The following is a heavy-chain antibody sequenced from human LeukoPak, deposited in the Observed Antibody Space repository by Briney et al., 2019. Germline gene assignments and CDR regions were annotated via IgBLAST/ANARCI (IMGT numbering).Heavy chain of an antibody. CDR3: AGERGEEYSSGWYKRNYFDN. J-gene: IGHJ4*02. Sequence: PSETLSLTCTVSGDSINNYYWSWIRQPPGKGLEWIGYIFYSGGTKYNPSLKSRVAISADMSKNQFSLKLTSVTGADTAVYYCAGERGEEYSSGWYKRNYFDNWGQGIRVTVSS. CDR1: GDSINNYY. V-gene: IGHV4-59*12. CDR2: IFYSGGT. D-gene: IGHD6-19*01.